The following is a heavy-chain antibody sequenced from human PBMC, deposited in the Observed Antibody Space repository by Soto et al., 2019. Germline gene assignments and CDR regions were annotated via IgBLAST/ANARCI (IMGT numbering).Heavy chain of an antibody. V-gene: IGHV3-23*01. D-gene: IGHD3-10*01. CDR3: AKDWAYYFTKVPFDI. CDR2: ISGSGGST. J-gene: IGHJ3*02. Sequence: GGSLRLSCIVSGFSFAGYALAWVRQAPGKGLEWVSGISGSGGSTYYADSVKGRFTISRDNSKNTLYLQMNSLRAEDTAVYFCAKDWAYYFTKVPFDIWGQGTMVTVSS. CDR1: GFSFAGYA.